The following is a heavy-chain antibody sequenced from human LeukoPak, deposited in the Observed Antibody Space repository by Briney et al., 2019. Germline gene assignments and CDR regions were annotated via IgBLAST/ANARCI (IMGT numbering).Heavy chain of an antibody. J-gene: IGHJ4*02. CDR2: ISAYNGNT. V-gene: IGHV1-18*01. CDR3: ASWYYYDSSVPHTSFDY. D-gene: IGHD3-22*01. CDR1: GYTFTSYG. Sequence: ASVKVSCKASGYTFTSYGISWVRQAPGQGLEWMGWISAYNGNTNYAQKLQGRVTMTTDTSTSTAYMELRSLRSDDTAVYYCASWYYYDSSVPHTSFDYWGQGTLVTVSS.